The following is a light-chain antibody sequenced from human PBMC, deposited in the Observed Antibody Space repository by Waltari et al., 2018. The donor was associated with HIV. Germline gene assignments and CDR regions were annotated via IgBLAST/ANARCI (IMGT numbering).Light chain of an antibody. CDR1: ESIRRW. Sequence: ETQMTQSPSTLSASVGDRVTITCRASESIRRWLAWYQQKPGKAPKLLISQASNLENGVPSRFSGSGSETEFTLTISSLQPDDSATYYCQQYKSYPLTFGRGTEVEIK. CDR3: QQYKSYPLT. V-gene: IGKV1-5*03. CDR2: QAS. J-gene: IGKJ4*02.